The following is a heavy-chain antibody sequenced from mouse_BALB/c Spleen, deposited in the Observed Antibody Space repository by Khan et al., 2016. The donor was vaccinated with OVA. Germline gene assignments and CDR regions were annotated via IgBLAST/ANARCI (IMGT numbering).Heavy chain of an antibody. CDR1: GYSFTGYY. Sequence: VQLQQSGPELVKPGTSVKISCNTSGYSFTGYYMHWVKQSHVKSLEWIGRINPYNGATSYNLNFKDKTSLSVDKSSSTAYLELHSLTSEDSAVSYSARGGNYETGTMDYWGQGTSVTVSS. J-gene: IGHJ4*01. CDR2: INPYNGAT. V-gene: IGHV1-31*01. CDR3: ARGGNYETGTMDY. D-gene: IGHD2-1*01.